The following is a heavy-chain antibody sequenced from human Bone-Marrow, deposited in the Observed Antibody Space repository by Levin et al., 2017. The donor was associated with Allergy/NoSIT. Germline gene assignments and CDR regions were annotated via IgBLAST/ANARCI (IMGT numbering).Heavy chain of an antibody. CDR1: GFNFATYG. Sequence: GESLKISCSASGFNFATYGMSWFRQAPGKRLEWVAFIRRNTYGGTTQYAASVKGRFTISRDDDKSIAYLQLNSLKIEDTAIYYCSGEMDYGGQYYSAMDVWGQGTTVTVSS. CDR2: IRRNTYGGTT. D-gene: IGHD4-23*01. V-gene: IGHV3-49*03. CDR3: SGEMDYGGQYYSAMDV. J-gene: IGHJ6*02.